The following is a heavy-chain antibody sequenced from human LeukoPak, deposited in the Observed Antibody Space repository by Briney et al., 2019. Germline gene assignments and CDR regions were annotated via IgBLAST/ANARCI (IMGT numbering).Heavy chain of an antibody. J-gene: IGHJ4*02. D-gene: IGHD3-10*01. Sequence: ASVKISCKTSGYTFTTYLIHWVQQAPGKGLKWVGRVDPEDGEVIYGEKFQGRVTINADTSTDTSYLELTSLRSEDTAVFYCAAIRYNYGKSFWGQGTLVTVSS. CDR3: AAIRYNYGKSF. V-gene: IGHV1-69-2*01. CDR1: GYTFTTYL. CDR2: VDPEDGEV.